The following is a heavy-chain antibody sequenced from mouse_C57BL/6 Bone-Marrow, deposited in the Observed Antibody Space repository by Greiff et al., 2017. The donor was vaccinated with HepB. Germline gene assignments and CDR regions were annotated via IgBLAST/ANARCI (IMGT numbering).Heavy chain of an antibody. Sequence: VQLQQSGAELVRPGASVKLSCTASGFNIKDDYMHWVKQRPEQGLEWIGWIDPENGDTEYASKFQGKATITADTSSNTAYLQLSSLTSEDTAVYYCTTTDYFDYGGQGTPLTVSS. J-gene: IGHJ2*01. V-gene: IGHV14-4*01. CDR1: GFNIKDDY. CDR2: IDPENGDT. CDR3: TTTDYFDY.